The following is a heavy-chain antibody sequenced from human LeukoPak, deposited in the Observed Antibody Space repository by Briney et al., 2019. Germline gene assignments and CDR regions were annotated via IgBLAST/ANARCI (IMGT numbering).Heavy chain of an antibody. J-gene: IGHJ4*02. CDR3: ARDPPFDSSGYYYDY. V-gene: IGHV1-46*01. CDR1: GYTFTSYD. D-gene: IGHD3-22*01. CDR2: INPSGGST. Sequence: ASVKVSCKASGYTFTSYDINWVRQAPGQGLEWMGIINPSGGSTSYAQKFQGRVTMTRDMSTSTVYTELSSLRSEDTAVYYCARDPPFDSSGYYYDYWGQGTLVTVSS.